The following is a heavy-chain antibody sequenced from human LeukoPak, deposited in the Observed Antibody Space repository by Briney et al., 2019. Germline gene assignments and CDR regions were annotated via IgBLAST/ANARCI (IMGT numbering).Heavy chain of an antibody. CDR1: GFTFSSYA. V-gene: IGHV3-30-3*01. J-gene: IGHJ4*02. CDR2: ISYDGSNK. D-gene: IGHD1-1*01. Sequence: QPGGSLRLSCAASGFTFSSYAMHWVRQAPGKGLEWVAVISYDGSNKYYADSVKGRFTISRDNSKNTLYLQMNSLRAEDTAVYYCARDPYLPNWAYYFDSWGQGTLVTVSS. CDR3: ARDPYLPNWAYYFDS.